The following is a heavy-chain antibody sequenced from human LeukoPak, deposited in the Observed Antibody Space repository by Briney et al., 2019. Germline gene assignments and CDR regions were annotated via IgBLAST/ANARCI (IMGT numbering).Heavy chain of an antibody. CDR2: IIPILGIA. V-gene: IGHV1-69*10. CDR1: GYTFTGYY. D-gene: IGHD1/OR15-1a*01. J-gene: IGHJ4*02. Sequence: VKVSCKASGYTFTGYYMHWVRQAPGQGLEWMGRIIPILGIANYAQKFQGRVTITADKSTSTAYMELSSLRSEDTAVYYCARFGTAATQVWTGYWGQGTLVTVSS. CDR3: ARFGTAATQVWTGY.